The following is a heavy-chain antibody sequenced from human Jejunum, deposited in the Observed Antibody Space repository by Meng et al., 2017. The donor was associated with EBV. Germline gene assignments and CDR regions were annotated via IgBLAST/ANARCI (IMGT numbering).Heavy chain of an antibody. J-gene: IGHJ4*02. D-gene: IGHD6-13*01. CDR3: ARGIAAAGKGGLFDY. CDR1: GDSVSSNSAA. CDR2: TYYRSKWYD. Sequence: QSGPGLVNPPPTPPPPCAISGDSVSSNSAAWNWIRQSPSRGLEWLGRTYYRSKWYDHYAVSVKSRIIINPDTSKNQFSLQLNSVTPEDSAVYYCARGIAAAGKGGLFDYWGQGTLVTVSS. V-gene: IGHV6-1*01.